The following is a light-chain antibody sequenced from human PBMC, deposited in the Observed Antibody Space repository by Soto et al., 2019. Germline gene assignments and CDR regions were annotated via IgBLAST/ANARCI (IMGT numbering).Light chain of an antibody. Sequence: QSALTQPASVSGSPGQSITISCTGTSSNVGGYNYVSWYQQHPGTAPKLMIYDVNTRPSGVSNRFSGSKSGNTASLTISGLQAEDAPDYYCSAHASSISFGGGTQLTVL. J-gene: IGLJ2*01. CDR2: DVN. CDR1: SSNVGGYNY. CDR3: SAHASSIS. V-gene: IGLV2-14*03.